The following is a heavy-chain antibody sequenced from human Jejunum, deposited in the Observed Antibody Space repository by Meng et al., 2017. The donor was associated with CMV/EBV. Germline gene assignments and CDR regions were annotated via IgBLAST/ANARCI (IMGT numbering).Heavy chain of an antibody. J-gene: IGHJ4*02. Sequence: CAASGFAFSSYSMNWVRQAPGKGLEWVSYIGLSGNNIYYANSVKGRFTVSRDNAKNSLFLQMNSLRAEDTALYFCASPFFGLSDFWGLGTLVTVSS. V-gene: IGHV3-48*04. CDR1: GFAFSSYS. CDR3: ASPFFGLSDF. D-gene: IGHD3-3*01. CDR2: IGLSGNNI.